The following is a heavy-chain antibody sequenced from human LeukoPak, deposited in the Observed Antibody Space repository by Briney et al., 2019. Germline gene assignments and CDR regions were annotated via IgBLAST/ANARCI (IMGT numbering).Heavy chain of an antibody. CDR2: ISSSSSTI. Sequence: SGGSLRPSCAASGFTFSIYSMNWVRQAPGKGLEWVSYISSSSSTIYYADSVKGRFTISRENAKNSLYLQMNSLRDEDTAVYYCARDIYWYLDLWGRGTLVTVSS. J-gene: IGHJ2*01. V-gene: IGHV3-48*02. CDR3: ARDIYWYLDL. CDR1: GFTFSIYS.